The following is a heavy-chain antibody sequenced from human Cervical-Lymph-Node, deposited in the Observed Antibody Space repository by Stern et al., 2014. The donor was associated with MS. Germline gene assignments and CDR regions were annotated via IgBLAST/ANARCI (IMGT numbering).Heavy chain of an antibody. CDR2: NNHSGRT. V-gene: IGHV4-34*01. J-gene: IGHJ5*01. D-gene: IGHD6-13*01. Sequence: QVQLQQWGAGLLKPSETLSLTCAVYGGSFSGYYWTWIRQPPGKGLEWIGENNHSGRTKYNPSLKSRVTISVDTSKNQFSLILRSVTAADTAVYYCAREGPAGTAGPINSWGHGNLVTVSS. CDR1: GGSFSGYY. CDR3: AREGPAGTAGPINS.